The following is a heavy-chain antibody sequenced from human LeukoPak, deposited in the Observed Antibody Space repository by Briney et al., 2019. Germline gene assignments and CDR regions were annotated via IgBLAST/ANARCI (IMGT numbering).Heavy chain of an antibody. J-gene: IGHJ4*02. CDR3: ATANTMVRGVDFDY. Sequence: GSSVKVSCKASGGTFSSYAINWVRQATGQGLEWMGWMNPNSGNTGYAQKFQGRVTMTRNTSISTAYMELSSLRSEDTAVYYCATANTMVRGVDFDYWGQGTLVTVSS. CDR1: GGTFSSYA. CDR2: MNPNSGNT. D-gene: IGHD3-10*01. V-gene: IGHV1-8*02.